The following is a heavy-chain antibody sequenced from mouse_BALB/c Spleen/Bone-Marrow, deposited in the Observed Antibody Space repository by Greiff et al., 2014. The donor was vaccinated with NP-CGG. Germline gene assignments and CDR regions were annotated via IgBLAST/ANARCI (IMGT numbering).Heavy chain of an antibody. Sequence: EVKLMESGPELVKPGASVKVSCKASGYAFTSYNMYWVKQSHGKSLEWMGYIDPYSGGTSYNQKFKVKATLTVDKSSSTAYMHLNSLTSEDSAVYYCARNLGYGYFDYWGQGTTLTVSS. CDR2: IDPYSGGT. CDR3: ARNLGYGYFDY. D-gene: IGHD3-1*01. CDR1: GYAFTSYN. V-gene: IGHV1S135*01. J-gene: IGHJ2*01.